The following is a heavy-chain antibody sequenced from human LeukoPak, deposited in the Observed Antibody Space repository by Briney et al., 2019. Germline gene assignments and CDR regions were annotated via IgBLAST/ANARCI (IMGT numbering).Heavy chain of an antibody. CDR1: GGSISSGGYY. D-gene: IGHD2-15*01. Sequence: PSETLSLTCTVSGGSISSGGYYWSWIRQPPGKGLEWIGYIYYSGNTNYNPSLKSRVTISLDTSKNQFSLKLSSVTAADTAVYYCARGSTRDKFDPWGQGTLVTVSS. CDR3: ARGSTRDKFDP. CDR2: IYYSGNT. J-gene: IGHJ5*02. V-gene: IGHV4-61*08.